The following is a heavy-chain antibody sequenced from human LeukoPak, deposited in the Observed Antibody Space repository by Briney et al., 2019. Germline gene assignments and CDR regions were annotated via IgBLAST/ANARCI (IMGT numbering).Heavy chain of an antibody. J-gene: IGHJ3*02. CDR3: TTVNYAAFDI. CDR2: IRYDGSNK. Sequence: GGSLRLSCAASGFTFSSYGMHWVRQAPGKGLEWVAFIRYDGSNKYYADSVKGRFTISRDNSKNTLYLQMNSLKTEDTAVYFCTTVNYAAFDIWGQGTMVTVSS. V-gene: IGHV3-30*02. D-gene: IGHD1-7*01. CDR1: GFTFSSYG.